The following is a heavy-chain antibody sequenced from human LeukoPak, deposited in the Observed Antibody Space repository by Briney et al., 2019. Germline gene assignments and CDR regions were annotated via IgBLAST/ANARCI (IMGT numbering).Heavy chain of an antibody. Sequence: GGSLRLSCTVSGFTVSSNSMSWLRQAPGKGLEGVSFIYSDNTHYSDSVNGRLTISRDNSKNTLYLKMNSLRAEDTAVYYCARRAGAYSHPYDYWGQGTLVTVSS. V-gene: IGHV3-53*01. J-gene: IGHJ4*02. CDR3: ARRAGAYSHPYDY. CDR1: GFTVSSNS. D-gene: IGHD4/OR15-4a*01. CDR2: IYSDNT.